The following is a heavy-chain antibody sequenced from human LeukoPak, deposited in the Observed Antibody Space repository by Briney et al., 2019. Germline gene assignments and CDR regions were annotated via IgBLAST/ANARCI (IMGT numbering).Heavy chain of an antibody. D-gene: IGHD3-22*01. CDR2: FDPEDGET. CDR1: GYTLTELS. J-gene: IGHJ4*02. CDR3: ARWVSSGYYFDY. V-gene: IGHV1-24*01. Sequence: ASVKVSCKVSGYTLTELSMHWVRQAPGKGLEWMGGFDPEDGETIYAQKFQSRVTMTEDTSTDTAYMELSSLRSDDTAVYYCARWVSSGYYFDYWGQGTLVTVSS.